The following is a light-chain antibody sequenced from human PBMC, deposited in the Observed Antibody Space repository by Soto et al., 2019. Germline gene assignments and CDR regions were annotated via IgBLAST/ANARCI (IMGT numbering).Light chain of an antibody. Sequence: QSVLTQPCSVSGSPAQSVTISCTGTSNDVGRYNYVSWYQHHPGKATKLMNYAVSTGPSGVPDRLSGSKSGTTASLTISGLQAEDEADYYCCSYAGSPSVFGTGTKVTAL. CDR3: CSYAGSPSV. CDR2: AVS. CDR1: SNDVGRYNY. V-gene: IGLV2-11*01. J-gene: IGLJ1*01.